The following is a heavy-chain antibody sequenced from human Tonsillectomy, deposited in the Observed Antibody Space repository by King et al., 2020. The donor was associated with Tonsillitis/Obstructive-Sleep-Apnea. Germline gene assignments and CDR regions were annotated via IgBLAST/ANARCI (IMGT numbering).Heavy chain of an antibody. V-gene: IGHV1-46*01. D-gene: IGHD3-10*01. Sequence: VQLVESGAEVKKPGASVKVSCKTSGYTFTSYYMHWVRQAPGQGLEWMGLINPSGGFTSYAQKFQGRLTMTRDTSTSTVYMDLSSLGSEDTALYYCARGPFGVTRGYFDYWGQGTLVTVSS. CDR3: ARGPFGVTRGYFDY. J-gene: IGHJ4*02. CDR2: INPSGGFT. CDR1: GYTFTSYY.